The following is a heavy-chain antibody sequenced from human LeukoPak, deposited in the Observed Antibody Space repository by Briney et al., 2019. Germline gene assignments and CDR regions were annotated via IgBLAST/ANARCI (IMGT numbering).Heavy chain of an antibody. V-gene: IGHV1-2*02. CDR2: INPNSGGT. CDR1: GYTFTGYY. D-gene: IGHD3-10*01. CDR3: ARAPMVRGVIIPSPDY. Sequence: ASVKVSCKASGYTFTGYYMHWVRQAPGQGLEWMGWINPNSGGTNYAQKFQGRVTMTSDTSISTAYMELSRLRSDDTAVYYCARAPMVRGVIIPSPDYWGQGTLVTVSS. J-gene: IGHJ4*02.